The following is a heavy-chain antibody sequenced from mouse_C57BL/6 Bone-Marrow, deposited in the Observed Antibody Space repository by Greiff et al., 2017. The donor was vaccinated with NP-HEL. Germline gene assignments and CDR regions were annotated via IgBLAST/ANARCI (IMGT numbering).Heavy chain of an antibody. CDR3: ARATWDNWYFDV. Sequence: QVHVKQPGAELVKPGASVKMSCKASGYTFTSYWITWVKQRPGQGLEWIGDIYPGSGSTNYNEKFKSKATLTVDTSSSTAYMQLSSLTSEDSAVYYCARATWDNWYFDVWGTGTTVTVSS. CDR1: GYTFTSYW. CDR2: IYPGSGST. D-gene: IGHD4-1*01. V-gene: IGHV1-55*01. J-gene: IGHJ1*03.